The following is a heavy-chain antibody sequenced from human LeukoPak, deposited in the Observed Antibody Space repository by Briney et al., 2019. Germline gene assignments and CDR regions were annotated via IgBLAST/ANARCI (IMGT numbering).Heavy chain of an antibody. J-gene: IGHJ3*02. V-gene: IGHV4-4*09. CDR1: GGSISSYY. CDR3: ARQGVYSWNDAVLDAFDI. D-gene: IGHD1-1*01. CDR2: IYTSGST. Sequence: KPSETLSLTCTVSGGSISSYYWSWIRQPPGKGLEWIGYIYTSGSTNYNPSLKSRVTISVDTSKNQFFLKLSSVTAADTAVYYCARQGVYSWNDAVLDAFDIWGQGTMVTVSS.